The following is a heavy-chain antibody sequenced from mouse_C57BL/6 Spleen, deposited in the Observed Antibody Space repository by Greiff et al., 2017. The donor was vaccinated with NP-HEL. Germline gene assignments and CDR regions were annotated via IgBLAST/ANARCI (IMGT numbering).Heavy chain of an antibody. J-gene: IGHJ3*01. D-gene: IGHD2-4*01. CDR1: GFSLTSYA. V-gene: IGHV2-9-1*01. CDR2: IWTGGGT. CDR3: AREVYDYDGAWFAY. Sequence: VQLKESGPGLVAPSQSLSFTCTVSGFSLTSYAISWVRQPPGKGLEWLGVIWTGGGTNYNSALKSRLSISKDNSKSQVFLKMNSLQTDDTARYYCAREVYDYDGAWFAYWGQGTLVTVSA.